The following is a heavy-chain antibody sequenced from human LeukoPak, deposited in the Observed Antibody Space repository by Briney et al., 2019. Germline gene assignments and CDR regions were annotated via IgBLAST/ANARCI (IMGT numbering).Heavy chain of an antibody. CDR2: IYYSGST. V-gene: IGHV4-61*01. CDR3: ARDQYRYDFWSGYYMGDYGMDV. CDR1: GGSVSSGSYY. D-gene: IGHD3-3*01. Sequence: NPSETLSLTCTVSGGSVSSGSYYWSWIRQPPGKGLEWSGYIYYSGSTNYNPSLKSRVTISVDTSKNQFSLKLSSVTAADTAVYYCARDQYRYDFWSGYYMGDYGMDVWGQGTTVTVSS. J-gene: IGHJ6*02.